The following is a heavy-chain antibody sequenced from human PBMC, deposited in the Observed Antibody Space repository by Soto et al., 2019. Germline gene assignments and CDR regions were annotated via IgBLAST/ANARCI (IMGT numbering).Heavy chain of an antibody. CDR1: GGSISSGDYY. V-gene: IGHV4-30-4*01. D-gene: IGHD3-3*01. CDR2: IYYSGST. Sequence: QVQLQESGPGLVKPSQTLSLTCTVSGGSISSGDYYWSWIRQPPGKGLEWIGYIYYSGSTYYNPSLKSRVTISVDTSKNQLSLKLSSVTAADTAVYYCASNPVRFLEWLLFDYWGQGTLVTVSS. CDR3: ASNPVRFLEWLLFDY. J-gene: IGHJ4*02.